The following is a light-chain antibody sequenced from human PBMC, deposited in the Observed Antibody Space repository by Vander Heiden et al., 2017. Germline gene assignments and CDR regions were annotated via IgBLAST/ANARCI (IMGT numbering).Light chain of an antibody. CDR3: RQALQTLLT. J-gene: IGKJ3*01. Sequence: DIVMTQSPLSLPVTPGEPASISCRSSQSLLHSNGYNYLDWYLQKPGQSPQLLIYLGSNRASGVPDRFSGSGSGTDFTLKISRVEAEDVGVYYCRQALQTLLTFGHGTKVDIK. V-gene: IGKV2-28*01. CDR1: QSLLHSNGYNY. CDR2: LGS.